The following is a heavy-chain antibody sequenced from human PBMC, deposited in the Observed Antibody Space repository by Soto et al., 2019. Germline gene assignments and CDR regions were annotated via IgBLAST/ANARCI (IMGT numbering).Heavy chain of an antibody. CDR2: IYYSGST. V-gene: IGHV4-59*01. D-gene: IGHD2-15*01. J-gene: IGHJ4*02. CDR3: AKYRRTDAEGYAFDY. CDR1: GVFLTGSY. Sequence: SETLSLTCTVSGVFLTGSYWSWIRQPPGKGLEWIGYIYYSGSTNFNPSLKSRVSMSVDTARNQFSLQLSSVTAADTAVYFCAKYRRTDAEGYAFDYWGQGALVTVSS.